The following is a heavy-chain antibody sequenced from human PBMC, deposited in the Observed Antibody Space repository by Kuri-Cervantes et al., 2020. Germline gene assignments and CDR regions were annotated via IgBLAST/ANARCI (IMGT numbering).Heavy chain of an antibody. CDR2: ISWNSGSI. Sequence: SLKISCAASGFTFDDYAMHWVRQAPGKGLEWVSGISWNSGSIGYADSVKGRFTISRDNTKNSLYLQMNSLRAEDTAVYYCVRDRDLSILRYFDHSLSAFDPWGQGALVTVSS. V-gene: IGHV3-9*01. D-gene: IGHD3-9*01. J-gene: IGHJ5*02. CDR3: VRDRDLSILRYFDHSLSAFDP. CDR1: GFTFDDYA.